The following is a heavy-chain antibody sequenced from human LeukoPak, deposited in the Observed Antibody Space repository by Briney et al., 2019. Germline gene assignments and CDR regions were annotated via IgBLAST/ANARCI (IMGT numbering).Heavy chain of an antibody. V-gene: IGHV3-23*01. D-gene: IGHD3-22*01. J-gene: IGHJ4*02. CDR3: AKRDGSNSFEC. CDR2: VSGSGSST. CDR1: GLTFSINA. Sequence: PGASLRLSCAVSGLTFSINAISWVREAPGKGLGWVLTVSGSGSSTYYADSVRGRFTVSRDNSKNTLYLQMNGMGAEDTAVYYCAKRDGSNSFECWGQGTLVTVSS.